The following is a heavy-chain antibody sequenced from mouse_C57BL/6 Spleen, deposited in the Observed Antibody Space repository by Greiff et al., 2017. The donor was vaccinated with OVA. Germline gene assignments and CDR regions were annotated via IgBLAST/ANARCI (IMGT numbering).Heavy chain of an antibody. V-gene: IGHV14-2*01. CDR3: ARPFYYGNSLVY. J-gene: IGHJ4*01. CDR1: GFNIKDYY. D-gene: IGHD2-1*01. Sequence: VQLQPSGAELVKPGASVKLSCTASGFNIKDYYMHWVKQRTEQGLEWIGRIDPEDGENKYAPKFQGKATITADTSSNTAYLQLSSLTSEDTAVYYCARPFYYGNSLVYWGQGTSVTVSS. CDR2: IDPEDGEN.